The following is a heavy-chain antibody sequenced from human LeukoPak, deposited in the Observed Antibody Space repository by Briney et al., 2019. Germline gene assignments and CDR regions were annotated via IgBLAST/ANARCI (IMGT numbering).Heavy chain of an antibody. J-gene: IGHJ4*02. V-gene: IGHV4-61*01. Sequence: SETLSLTCTVSGGSVSSGSYYWSWIRQPPGKGLEWIGYIYYSGSTNYNPSLKSRVTISVDTSKNQFSLKLSSVTAADTAVYYCARNDCSGGSCYIGYWGQGTLVTVSS. CDR2: IYYSGST. D-gene: IGHD2-15*01. CDR3: ARNDCSGGSCYIGY. CDR1: GGSVSSGSYY.